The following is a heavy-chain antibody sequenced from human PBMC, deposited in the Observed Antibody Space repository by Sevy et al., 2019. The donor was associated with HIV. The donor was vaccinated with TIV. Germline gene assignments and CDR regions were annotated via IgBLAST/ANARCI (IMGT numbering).Heavy chain of an antibody. CDR2: IRFDGSIK. Sequence: GTLRLSCAASGFTFSTYGMQWVRQAPGKGLEWVAFIRFDGSIKYYTDSVKGRLTISRDNSKNTLYLQMNSLRAEDTAVYFCAKVLHIVVVPAAIDYYYGMDVWGQGTTVTVSS. CDR1: GFTFSTYG. V-gene: IGHV3-30*02. D-gene: IGHD2-2*01. CDR3: AKVLHIVVVPAAIDYYYGMDV. J-gene: IGHJ6*02.